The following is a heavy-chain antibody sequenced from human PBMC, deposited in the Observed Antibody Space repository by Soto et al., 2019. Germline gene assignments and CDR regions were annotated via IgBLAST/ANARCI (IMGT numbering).Heavy chain of an antibody. Sequence: GGSVRLSCAASGFNFTNHWMHWVRQAPGKGLVWVSRITSDGKSKAYAESVKGRFAISRDNAKNTVYLQMNGLTVEDTAVYYCARESGDWPLNWFDPWGQGTLVTVSS. J-gene: IGHJ5*02. CDR3: ARESGDWPLNWFDP. V-gene: IGHV3-74*01. CDR2: ITSDGKSK. CDR1: GFNFTNHW. D-gene: IGHD2-21*02.